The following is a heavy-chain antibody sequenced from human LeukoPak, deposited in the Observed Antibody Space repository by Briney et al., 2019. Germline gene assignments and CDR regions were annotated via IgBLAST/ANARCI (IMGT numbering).Heavy chain of an antibody. CDR3: ARVRVSSYYGMDI. Sequence: GGSLRLSCGASDFSFRTYSMIWARQTPGTGLEWISYISSGGGVTHYAESVKGRFSISRDNAKNSLYLQMNTLRAEDTAVYYCARVRVSSYYGMDIWGQGTTVTVSS. CDR1: DFSFRTYS. CDR2: ISSGGGVT. V-gene: IGHV3-48*01. D-gene: IGHD2/OR15-2a*01. J-gene: IGHJ6*02.